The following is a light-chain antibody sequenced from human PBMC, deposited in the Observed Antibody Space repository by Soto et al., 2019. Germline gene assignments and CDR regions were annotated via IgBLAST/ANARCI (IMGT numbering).Light chain of an antibody. CDR1: QDVGSN. Sequence: VLTQSPATLSVSPGERATLSCRASQDVGSNLAWYQHKPGQPPRLLISGASTRATGVPDRFSGSVSGTDFTLTITRLEPEDFAVFYCQQYGSSEIIFGQGTRLEIK. V-gene: IGKV3-15*01. CDR2: GAS. J-gene: IGKJ5*01. CDR3: QQYGSSEII.